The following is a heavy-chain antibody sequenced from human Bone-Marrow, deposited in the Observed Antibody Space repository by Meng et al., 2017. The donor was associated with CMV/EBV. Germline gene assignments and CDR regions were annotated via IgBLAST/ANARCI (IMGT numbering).Heavy chain of an antibody. Sequence: GESLKISCAASGFTFSTYGMHWVRQAPGKGLEWVSFVRYDGSNTYYADSVKGRFTISRDNSKNTLYLQMNSLRAEDTAVYYCAKKGNPGTTGYLDYWGQGTRVTGSS. CDR1: GFTFSTYG. V-gene: IGHV3-30*02. J-gene: IGHJ4*02. CDR3: AKKGNPGTTGYLDY. D-gene: IGHD4-17*01. CDR2: VRYDGSNT.